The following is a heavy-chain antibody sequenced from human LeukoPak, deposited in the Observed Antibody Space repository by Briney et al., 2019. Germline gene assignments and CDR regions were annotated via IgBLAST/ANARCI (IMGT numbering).Heavy chain of an antibody. CDR3: ARNGGSWSFDY. CDR2: IYNNGSP. Sequence: SETLSLTCTVSGGSVSSSSYYWSWIRQPPGKGPEWIGYIYNNGSPNYNPSLKSRVSMSIDTSKNQFSLKLNSVTAADTAVYYCARNGGSWSFDYWGRGTLVTASS. J-gene: IGHJ4*02. V-gene: IGHV4-61*01. D-gene: IGHD6-13*01. CDR1: GGSVSSSSYY.